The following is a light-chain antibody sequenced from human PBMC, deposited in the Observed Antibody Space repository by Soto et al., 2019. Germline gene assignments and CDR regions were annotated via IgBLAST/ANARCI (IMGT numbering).Light chain of an antibody. V-gene: IGKV3-20*01. CDR3: QQYGSSPLWT. CDR2: GAS. CDR1: QSVSSSY. Sequence: EMVLTQSPGTLSLSPGDRATLSCRASQSVSSSYLAWYQQKPGQAPRLLIYGASSRATGIPDRFSGSGSGTDFTLTISRLEPEDFAVYYCQQYGSSPLWTFGQGTKVDIK. J-gene: IGKJ1*01.